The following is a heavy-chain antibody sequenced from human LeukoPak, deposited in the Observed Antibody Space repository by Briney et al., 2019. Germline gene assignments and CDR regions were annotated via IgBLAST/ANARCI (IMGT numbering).Heavy chain of an antibody. CDR2: IYTSGST. CDR1: GGSISIGSYY. J-gene: IGHJ4*02. CDR3: ARDDSSSSMFDY. Sequence: SHTLSLTCTVSGGSISIGSYYWSWIRQPAGKGLEWIGRIYTSGSTNYNPSLKSRVTISVDTSKNQYSLKLSSVTAADTAVYYCARDDSSSSMFDYWGQGTLVTVSS. D-gene: IGHD6-6*01. V-gene: IGHV4-61*02.